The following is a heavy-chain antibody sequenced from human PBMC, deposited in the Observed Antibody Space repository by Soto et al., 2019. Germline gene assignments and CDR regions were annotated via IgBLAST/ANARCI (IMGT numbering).Heavy chain of an antibody. Sequence: SETLSLTCTVSGGSISSGGYYWSWTRQHPGKGLEWIGYIYYSGSTYYNPSHKSRVTISVDTSKNQFSLKLSSVTAADTAVYYCARGGWCYYDSSGYYPPCNWFDPWGHGTLVTVSS. CDR3: ARGGWCYYDSSGYYPPCNWFDP. V-gene: IGHV4-31*03. CDR1: GGSISSGGYY. J-gene: IGHJ5*02. D-gene: IGHD3-22*01. CDR2: IYYSGST.